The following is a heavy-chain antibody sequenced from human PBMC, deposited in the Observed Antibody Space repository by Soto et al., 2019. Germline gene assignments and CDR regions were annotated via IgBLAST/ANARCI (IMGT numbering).Heavy chain of an antibody. D-gene: IGHD2-15*01. CDR2: FDPEDGET. CDR1: GYTLTELS. Sequence: ASVKVSCKVSGYTLTELSMHWVRQAPGKGLEWMGGFDPEDGETIYAQKFQGRVTITADKSTSTAYMELSSLRSEDTAVYYCASGVPLRPPFDYWGQGTLVTVSS. J-gene: IGHJ4*02. CDR3: ASGVPLRPPFDY. V-gene: IGHV1-24*01.